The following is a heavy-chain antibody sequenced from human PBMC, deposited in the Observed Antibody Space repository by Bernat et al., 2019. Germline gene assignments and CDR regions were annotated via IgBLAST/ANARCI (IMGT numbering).Heavy chain of an antibody. CDR3: AKGGYYYGSGSYGYVDV. D-gene: IGHD3-10*01. Sequence: EVQLVESGGGLVQPGGSLRLSCAASGFTFSSYAMSWVRQAPGKGLEWVSAISGSGGSTYYADSVKGWFTISRDNSKNTLYLQMNSLRAEDTAVYYCAKGGYYYGSGSYGYVDVWGKGTTVTVSS. V-gene: IGHV3-23*04. J-gene: IGHJ6*03. CDR2: ISGSGGST. CDR1: GFTFSSYA.